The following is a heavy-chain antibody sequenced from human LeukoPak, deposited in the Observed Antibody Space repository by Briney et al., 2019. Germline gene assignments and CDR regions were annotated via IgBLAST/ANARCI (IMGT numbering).Heavy chain of an antibody. CDR1: GYTFTSYY. CDR2: INPSGGST. V-gene: IGHV1-46*01. J-gene: IGHJ4*02. CDR3: ARDRGWELRWFELDY. D-gene: IGHD1-26*01. Sequence: GASVKVSCKASGYTFTSYYMHWVRQAPGQGLEWMGIINPSGGSTSYAQKFQGRVTMTRDMSTSTVYMELSSLGSEDTAVYYCARDRGWELRWFELDYWGQGTLVTVSS.